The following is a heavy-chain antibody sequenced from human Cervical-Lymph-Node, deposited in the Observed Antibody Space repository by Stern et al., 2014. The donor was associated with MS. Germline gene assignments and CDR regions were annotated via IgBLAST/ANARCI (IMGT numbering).Heavy chain of an antibody. D-gene: IGHD6-19*01. CDR2: IIPISGKT. CDR1: GGTFNRNA. CDR3: AITDSAWGNPYHFYGMDV. V-gene: IGHV1-69*01. Sequence: QVQLVESGAEVKKPGSSVKVSCKASGGTFNRNAFSWVRQAPGQGLEWMGGIIPISGKTAYAQKFQARVTLTADASTSTAYMELRSLRSEDTAVFYCAITDSAWGNPYHFYGMDVWGQGTTVTVSS. J-gene: IGHJ6*02.